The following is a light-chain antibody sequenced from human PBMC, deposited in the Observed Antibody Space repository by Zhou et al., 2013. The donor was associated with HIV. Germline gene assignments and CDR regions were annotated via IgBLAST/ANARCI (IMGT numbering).Light chain of an antibody. V-gene: IGKV3-15*01. CDR2: HAS. CDR3: QQYINWPPGCS. J-gene: IGKJ2*04. Sequence: EIVMTQSPATLSVSPGERATLSCRASQSISSNLAWYQQIPGQAPRLLIYHASTRATGIPARFSGSGSGTEFTLTISSLQSEDSTVYYCQQYINWPPGCSFGQGTKLEI. CDR1: QSISSN.